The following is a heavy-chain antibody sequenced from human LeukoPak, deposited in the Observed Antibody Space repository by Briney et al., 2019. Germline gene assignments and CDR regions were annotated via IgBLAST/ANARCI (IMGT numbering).Heavy chain of an antibody. CDR2: ISGSGGST. D-gene: IGHD6-13*01. Sequence: GGSLRLSCAASGFTFSSYAMSWVRQAPGKGLEWVSAISGSGGSTYYADSVKGRFTISRDNSKNTLYLQMNSLRAEDTAVYYCARVIAAAGTWGYFDYWGQGTLVTVSS. J-gene: IGHJ4*02. V-gene: IGHV3-23*01. CDR1: GFTFSSYA. CDR3: ARVIAAAGTWGYFDY.